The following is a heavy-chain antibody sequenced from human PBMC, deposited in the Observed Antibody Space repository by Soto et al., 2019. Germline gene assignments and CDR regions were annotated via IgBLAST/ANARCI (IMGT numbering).Heavy chain of an antibody. CDR3: AKENRGYSYDRGMDV. V-gene: IGHV3-23*01. Sequence: GYLRLSCAASGFTFSDSGMTWVRQAPGKGLEWVSSISRSGGSTYYTTSVKGRFTISRDSSKSVLYLQMNSLRAEDTAVYYCAKENRGYSYDRGMDVWGQGTTVTVSS. D-gene: IGHD5-18*01. CDR2: ISRSGGST. J-gene: IGHJ6*01. CDR1: GFTFSDSG.